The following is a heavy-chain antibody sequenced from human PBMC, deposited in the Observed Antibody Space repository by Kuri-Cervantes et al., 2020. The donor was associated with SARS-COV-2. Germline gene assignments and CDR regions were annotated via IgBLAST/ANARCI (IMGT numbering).Heavy chain of an antibody. V-gene: IGHV3-23*01. CDR3: AKVTRSGYFPFAFDI. D-gene: IGHD3-22*01. CDR2: VSGSGGNT. CDR1: GFTFSSYA. J-gene: IGHJ3*02. Sequence: GESLKISCAASGFTFSSYAMSWVRQAPGKGLEWVSAVSGSGGNTYYADSVKGRFTISRDNSKNTPYLQMSSLRAEDTAVYYCAKVTRSGYFPFAFDIWGQGTMVTVSS.